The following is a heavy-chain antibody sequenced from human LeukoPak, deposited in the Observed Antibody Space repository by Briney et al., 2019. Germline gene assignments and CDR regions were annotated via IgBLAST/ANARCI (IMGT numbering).Heavy chain of an antibody. CDR3: AKDRGYSSSWYAGGVDY. J-gene: IGHJ4*02. D-gene: IGHD6-13*01. V-gene: IGHV3-30*18. Sequence: GGSLRLSCAASGFTFSSYGMHWVRQAPGKGLEWVAVISYDGSNKYYADSVKGRFTISRDNSKNTLYLQMNSLRAEDTAVYYCAKDRGYSSSWYAGGVDYWGQGTLVTVSS. CDR2: ISYDGSNK. CDR1: GFTFSSYG.